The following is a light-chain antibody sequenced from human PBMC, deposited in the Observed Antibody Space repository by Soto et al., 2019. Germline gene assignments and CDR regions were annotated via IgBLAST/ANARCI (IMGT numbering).Light chain of an antibody. J-gene: IGKJ1*01. CDR2: LGS. Sequence: DIVMTQSPLSLPVTPGEPASISCRSSRSLLHSNGYNYLDWYLQKPGQSPQLLIYLGSYRASGVPDRFSGSGSGTDFTLKIRRVEAEDVGVYYCMQALQTRTFGQGTKVDIK. CDR3: MQALQTRT. CDR1: RSLLHSNGYNY. V-gene: IGKV2-28*01.